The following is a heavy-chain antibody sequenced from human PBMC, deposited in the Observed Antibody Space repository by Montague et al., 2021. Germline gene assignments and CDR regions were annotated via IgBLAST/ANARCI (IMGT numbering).Heavy chain of an antibody. V-gene: IGHV4-39*07. CDR2: IYYSGNS. D-gene: IGHD6-13*01. CDR3: AGVFSSWYVGWFDP. J-gene: IGHJ5*02. Sequence: SETLSLTCTVSGASITSNVYYWGWIRQSPGKGLEWIGSIYYSGNSFYQSSLKSRITMAVDTSKNQFSLKLSSVTAADTAIYYCAGVFSSWYVGWFDPWGQGTLVTVSS. CDR1: GASITSNVYY.